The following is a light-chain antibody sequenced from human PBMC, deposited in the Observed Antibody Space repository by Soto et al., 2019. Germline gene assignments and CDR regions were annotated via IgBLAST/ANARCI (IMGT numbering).Light chain of an antibody. CDR2: DAS. Sequence: EIVLTQSPATLSLSPGERATLSRRASQSVSTYLAWYQQKPGQAPRLLIHDASNRASGVPARFSGSGSGTDFTLTISSLEPEDFAVYYCQQRTNWLYTFGQGTKLEIK. CDR3: QQRTNWLYT. CDR1: QSVSTY. J-gene: IGKJ2*01. V-gene: IGKV3-11*01.